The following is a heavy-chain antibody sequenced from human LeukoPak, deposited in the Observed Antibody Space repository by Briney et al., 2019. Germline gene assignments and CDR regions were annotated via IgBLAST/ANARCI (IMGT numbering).Heavy chain of an antibody. D-gene: IGHD3-22*01. CDR1: GGSISSYY. Sequence: SETLSLTCCVSGGSISSYYWSWIRQPPGKGVEWIGYIYDSGSNNYKPSLQSRVTISVDTSKNELSLKLSSVTAADTAVFSCASLTTADAFDIWGQGTMVTVSS. CDR2: IYDSGSN. CDR3: ASLTTADAFDI. V-gene: IGHV4-59*12. J-gene: IGHJ3*02.